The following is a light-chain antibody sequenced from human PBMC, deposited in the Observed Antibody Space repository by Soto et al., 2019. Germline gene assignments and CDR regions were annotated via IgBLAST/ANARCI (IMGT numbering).Light chain of an antibody. Sequence: DIEMTQSPSTLSASVGDRDTITCRASQSISSWLAWDHQKPGKAPKLLIYDASSLESGVPSRFSDSGSDTDFTLTINNLQPDDYATYYSQQYNRYSLAFGGGTKVEIK. CDR2: DAS. J-gene: IGKJ4*01. CDR1: QSISSW. V-gene: IGKV1-5*01. CDR3: QQYNRYSLA.